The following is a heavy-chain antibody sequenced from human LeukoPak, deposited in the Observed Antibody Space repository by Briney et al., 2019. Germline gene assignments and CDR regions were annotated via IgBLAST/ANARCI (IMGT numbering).Heavy chain of an antibody. V-gene: IGHV4-59*08. D-gene: IGHD2/OR15-2a*01. Sequence: PSETLSLTCTVSGGSISSYYWSWIRQPPGKGLEWIGYIYYSGSTNYNPSLKSRVTISVDTSKKQFSLKLSSVTAADTAVYYCARHLISNSVNYYYYYGMDVWGQGTTVTVSS. CDR1: GGSISSYY. CDR3: ARHLISNSVNYYYYYGMDV. CDR2: IYYSGST. J-gene: IGHJ6*02.